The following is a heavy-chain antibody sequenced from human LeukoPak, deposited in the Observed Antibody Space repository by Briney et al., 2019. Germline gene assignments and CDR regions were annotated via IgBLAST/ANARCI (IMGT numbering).Heavy chain of an antibody. J-gene: IGHJ4*02. Sequence: GGSLRLSCAASGFTFDDYGMSWVRQAPGKGLEWVSGINWNGGSTGYADSVKGRLTISRDNAKNTLYLQMNSLRADDTAVYYCARDSGYSTSTTFYWGQGTLVTVSS. V-gene: IGHV3-20*04. CDR1: GFTFDDYG. CDR3: ARDSGYSTSTTFY. CDR2: INWNGGST. D-gene: IGHD6-13*01.